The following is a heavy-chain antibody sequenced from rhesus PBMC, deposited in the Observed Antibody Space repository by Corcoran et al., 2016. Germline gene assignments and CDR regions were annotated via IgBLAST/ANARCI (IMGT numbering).Heavy chain of an antibody. CDR2: MNSGGGIT. Sequence: EVQLVESGGGLVQHGGSLRLSCAASGCTFSSYGMYWVRQAPGRGLEWITAMNSGGGITYYSDSVKGRFTISIANTKNSLSLQMNSLRAEDAAVYYCAKAVSYGLLPVDYWGQGVLVTVSS. D-gene: IGHD3-16*01. J-gene: IGHJ4*01. CDR1: GCTFSSYG. V-gene: IGHV3S25*01. CDR3: AKAVSYGLLPVDY.